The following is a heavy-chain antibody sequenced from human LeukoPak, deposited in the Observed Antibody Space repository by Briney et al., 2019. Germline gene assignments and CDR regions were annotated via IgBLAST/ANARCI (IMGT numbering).Heavy chain of an antibody. Sequence: SETLSLTCTVSGGSISSGDYYWSWIHQPPGKGLEWIGYIYYSGSTYYNPSLKSRVTISVDTSKNQFSLKLSSVTAADTAVYYCARIGGITMVRGVPGYYFDYWGQGTLVSVSS. D-gene: IGHD3-10*01. CDR3: ARIGGITMVRGVPGYYFDY. CDR2: IYYSGST. V-gene: IGHV4-30-4*01. J-gene: IGHJ4*02. CDR1: GGSISSGDYY.